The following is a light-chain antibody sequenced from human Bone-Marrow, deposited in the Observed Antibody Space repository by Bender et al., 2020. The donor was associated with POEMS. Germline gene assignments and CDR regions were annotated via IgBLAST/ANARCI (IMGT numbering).Light chain of an antibody. CDR1: SSNIGAHA. CDR3: QPADSGGTYV. Sequence: QSVLTQPPSASGTPGQRVTISCSGGSSNIGAHAVNWYQHLPGTAPNLLIYSSHRRPSEVPDRFSGSRSGTSASLAISGLQSEDEADYYCQPADSGGTYVFSTGTKVTVL. CDR2: SSH. J-gene: IGLJ1*01. V-gene: IGLV1-44*01.